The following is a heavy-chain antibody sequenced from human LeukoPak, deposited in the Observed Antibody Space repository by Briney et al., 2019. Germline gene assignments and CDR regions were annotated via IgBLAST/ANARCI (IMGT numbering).Heavy chain of an antibody. CDR3: ARGAVGRFLGVFDY. CDR1: GGSISSSSYY. CDR2: IYYSGST. Sequence: SETLSLTCTVSGGSISSSSYYWGWIRQPPGKGLEWIGGIYYSGSTYYNPSLKSRVAISVDTSKNQFSLKLSSVTAADTAVYYCARGAVGRFLGVFDYWGQGTLVTVSS. J-gene: IGHJ4*02. V-gene: IGHV4-39*07. D-gene: IGHD3-3*01.